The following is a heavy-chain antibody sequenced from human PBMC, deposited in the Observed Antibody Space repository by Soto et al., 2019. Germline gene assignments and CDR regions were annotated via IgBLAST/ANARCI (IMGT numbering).Heavy chain of an antibody. CDR1: GGTSTRYA. V-gene: IGHV1-69*06. CDR2: IVPMFGTS. D-gene: IGHD3-3*01. CDR3: NRGSECDFWSGYL. Sequence: QERLVQSGAEVRKPGSSVKVSCKVTGGTSTRYAINWVRQAPGQGLEWMGGIVPMFGTSKYAQKFQGRVTITAETSTNIAYMELRSLRSEDTAVYYCNRGSECDFWSGYLWGQGTLVSVSS. J-gene: IGHJ4*02.